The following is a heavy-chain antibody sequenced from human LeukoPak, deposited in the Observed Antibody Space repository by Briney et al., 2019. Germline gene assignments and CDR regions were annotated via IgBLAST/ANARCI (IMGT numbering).Heavy chain of an antibody. Sequence: ASVKVSCKASGYTFTSYGISWVRQAPGQGLEWMGWISAYNGNTNYAQKLQGRVTMTTDTSTSTAYMELRSLRSDDTAVYYCARRQLAGYCSSTSCYHWFDPWGQGTLVTVSS. V-gene: IGHV1-18*01. CDR3: ARRQLAGYCSSTSCYHWFDP. J-gene: IGHJ5*02. CDR1: GYTFTSYG. CDR2: ISAYNGNT. D-gene: IGHD2-2*01.